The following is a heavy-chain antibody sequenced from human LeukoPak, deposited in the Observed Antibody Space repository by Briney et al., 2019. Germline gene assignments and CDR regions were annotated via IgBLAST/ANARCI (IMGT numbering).Heavy chain of an antibody. CDR2: ISYDGSNK. Sequence: GRSLRLSCAASGFTFSSYGMHWVRQDPGKGLEWVAVISYDGSNKYYADSVKGRFTISRDNSKNTLYLQMNSLRAEDTAVYYCAKDSSYGCDYWGQGTLVTVSS. CDR1: GFTFSSYG. D-gene: IGHD5-18*01. CDR3: AKDSSYGCDY. V-gene: IGHV3-30*18. J-gene: IGHJ4*02.